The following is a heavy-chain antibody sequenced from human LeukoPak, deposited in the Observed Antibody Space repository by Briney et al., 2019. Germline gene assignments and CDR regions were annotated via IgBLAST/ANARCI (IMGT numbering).Heavy chain of an antibody. Sequence: ASVRVSCKASGYTFSNYDINWVRQATGQGLGWMGWMSPNNGKTGYAQNFQGRVTMTRDTSISTAYMELRRLRIEDTAVYYCARGPPESSSSDSWGQGTLVTVSS. CDR3: ARGPPESSSSDS. CDR1: GYTFSNYD. D-gene: IGHD6-13*01. J-gene: IGHJ4*02. CDR2: MSPNNGKT. V-gene: IGHV1-8*01.